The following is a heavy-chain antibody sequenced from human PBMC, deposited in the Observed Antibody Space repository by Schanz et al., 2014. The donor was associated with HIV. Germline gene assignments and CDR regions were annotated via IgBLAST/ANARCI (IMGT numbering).Heavy chain of an antibody. D-gene: IGHD4-4*01. J-gene: IGHJ4*02. CDR3: ARDGSKWNFEY. Sequence: ARLVQSGAEVKRPGASVTVSCTAAGSTFPDLDVNWVRQAPGQGLEWMARINLGGGSAIYAQKFQGRVTITRDTSTSTDHMELSSLRSEDTAVYYCARDGSKWNFEYWGQGTLVTVSP. CDR1: GSTFPDLD. CDR2: INLGGGSA. V-gene: IGHV1-46*01.